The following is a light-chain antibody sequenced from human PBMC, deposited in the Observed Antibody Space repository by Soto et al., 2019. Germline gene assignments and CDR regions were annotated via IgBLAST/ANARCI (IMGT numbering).Light chain of an antibody. Sequence: DIVMTQSPLSLVFTAGEPSSSSCRSSDRVLFNNEYNYLDWYLQKPGQSPQLLMYLGSNRAPGVPARFSGTGSGTDFTLQISSVEAEDVGFYYCMQGLQAPWTFGQGTKVDIK. J-gene: IGKJ1*01. CDR2: LGS. CDR3: MQGLQAPWT. CDR1: DRVLFNNEYNY. V-gene: IGKV2-28*01.